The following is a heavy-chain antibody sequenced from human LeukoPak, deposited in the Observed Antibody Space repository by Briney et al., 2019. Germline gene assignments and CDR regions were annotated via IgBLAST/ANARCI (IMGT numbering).Heavy chain of an antibody. CDR1: GFTFSSYA. CDR2: ISGSGGST. Sequence: PGGSPRLSCAASGFTFSSYAMSWVRQAPGKGLEWVSAISGSGGSTYYADSVKGRFTISRDNSKNTLYLQMNSLRAEDTAVYYCAKKPVAGTFCFQHWGQGTLVTVSS. D-gene: IGHD6-19*01. J-gene: IGHJ1*01. CDR3: AKKPVAGTFCFQH. V-gene: IGHV3-23*01.